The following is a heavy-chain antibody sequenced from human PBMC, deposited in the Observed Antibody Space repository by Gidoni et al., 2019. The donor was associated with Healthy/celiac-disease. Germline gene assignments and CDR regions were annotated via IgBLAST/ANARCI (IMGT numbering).Heavy chain of an antibody. CDR1: GGSISSSSYY. CDR3: ARLGGQYYDFWSGYHLDY. CDR2: IYYSGST. J-gene: IGHJ4*02. V-gene: IGHV4-39*01. Sequence: QLQLQESGPGLVKPSETLSLTCTVSGGSISSSSYYWGWIRQPPGKGLEWIGSIYYSGSTYYNPSLKSRVTISVDTSKNQFSLKLSSVTAADTAVYYCARLGGQYYDFWSGYHLDYWGQGTLVTVSS. D-gene: IGHD3-3*01.